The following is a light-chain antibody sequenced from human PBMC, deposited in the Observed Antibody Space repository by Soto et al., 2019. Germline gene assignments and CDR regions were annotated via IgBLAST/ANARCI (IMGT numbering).Light chain of an antibody. CDR2: AAS. V-gene: IGKV1-39*01. Sequence: DIQMTQSPPPLSASVGDRLTITCLASQGISTYLNWYRQKPGKAPELMIYAASSLQSGVPSRFSGSGSATDCTLTIGSLQPEDAATYYCQQGFTTPWTLGQGTKVDIK. CDR3: QQGFTTPWT. J-gene: IGKJ1*01. CDR1: QGISTY.